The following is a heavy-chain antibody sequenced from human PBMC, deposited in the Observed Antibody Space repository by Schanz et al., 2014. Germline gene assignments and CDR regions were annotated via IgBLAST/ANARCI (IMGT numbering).Heavy chain of an antibody. CDR3: AKEVRLVLRDWLPTPDFDY. Sequence: QVQLVESGGGVVQPGGSLRLSCAASGFTFSSYGMHWVRQAPGKGLEWVAVTSTDGTKTYYAASVRGRFTISRDNSKTTLFLQMNSLRAEDTALYFCAKEVRLVLRDWLPTPDFDYWGQGTLVTVSS. J-gene: IGHJ4*02. D-gene: IGHD3-3*01. CDR1: GFTFSSYG. V-gene: IGHV3-30*19. CDR2: TSTDGTKT.